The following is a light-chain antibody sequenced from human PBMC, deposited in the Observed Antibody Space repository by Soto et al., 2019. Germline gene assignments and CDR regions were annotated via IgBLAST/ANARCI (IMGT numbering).Light chain of an antibody. CDR3: QQRRNWPLT. CDR2: DVS. J-gene: IGKJ4*01. Sequence: EIVLTLSPATLSLSPGESATLSCRASQSVDSYLTWYQQKPGQAPRLLVYDVSKRATGIPVRFSGSASGTDFTLTISSLEPEDVAIYYCQQRRNWPLTFGGGTKVEI. V-gene: IGKV3-11*01. CDR1: QSVDSY.